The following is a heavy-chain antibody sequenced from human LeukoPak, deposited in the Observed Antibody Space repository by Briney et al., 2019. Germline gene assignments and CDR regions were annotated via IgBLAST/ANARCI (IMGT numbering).Heavy chain of an antibody. J-gene: IGHJ4*02. CDR3: ARVSRLVGALFDY. Sequence: GGSLRLSCAASGFTFSSYEMNWVRQAPGKGLEWVSYMSRSGSTKYYADSVKGRFTISRDNAKNSLYLQMNSLRAEDTAVYYCARVSRLVGALFDYWGQGTLVTVSS. D-gene: IGHD1-26*01. CDR2: MSRSGSTK. CDR1: GFTFSSYE. V-gene: IGHV3-48*03.